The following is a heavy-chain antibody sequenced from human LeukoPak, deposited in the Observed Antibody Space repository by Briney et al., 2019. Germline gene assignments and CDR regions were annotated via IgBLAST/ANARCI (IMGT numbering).Heavy chain of an antibody. CDR2: ISSSSSYI. J-gene: IGHJ4*02. V-gene: IGHV3-21*01. Sequence: PGGSLRLSCAASGFTFSSYSMNWVRQAPGKGLEWVSSISSSSSYIYYADSVKGRFTISRDNAKNSLYLQMNSLRAEDTAVYYCARYSSSWCTPKNYFDYWGQGTLVTVSS. CDR3: ARYSSSWCTPKNYFDY. D-gene: IGHD6-13*01. CDR1: GFTFSSYS.